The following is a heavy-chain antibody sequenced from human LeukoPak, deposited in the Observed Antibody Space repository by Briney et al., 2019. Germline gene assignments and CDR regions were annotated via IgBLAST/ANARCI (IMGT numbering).Heavy chain of an antibody. Sequence: GGSLRLSCAASGLTFSTYGMHWVRQAPGKGLVWVSRINSDGSSTSYADSVKGRFTISRDNAKNTLYLQMNSLRAEDTAVYYCARDGKSSGDVFDIWGQGTMVTVS. V-gene: IGHV3-74*01. CDR3: ARDGKSSGDVFDI. CDR1: GLTFSTYG. D-gene: IGHD1-1*01. CDR2: INSDGSST. J-gene: IGHJ3*02.